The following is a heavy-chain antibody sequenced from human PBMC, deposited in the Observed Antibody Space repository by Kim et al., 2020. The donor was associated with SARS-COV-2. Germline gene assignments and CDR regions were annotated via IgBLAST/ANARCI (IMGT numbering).Heavy chain of an antibody. Sequence: SETLSLTCAVYGGSFSGYYWSWIRQPPGKGLEWIGEINHSGSTNYNPSLKSRVTISVDTSKNQFSLKLSSVTAADTAVYYCAREVAARSGFDYWGQGTLV. CDR2: INHSGST. V-gene: IGHV4-34*01. CDR1: GGSFSGYY. CDR3: AREVAARSGFDY. J-gene: IGHJ4*02. D-gene: IGHD6-6*01.